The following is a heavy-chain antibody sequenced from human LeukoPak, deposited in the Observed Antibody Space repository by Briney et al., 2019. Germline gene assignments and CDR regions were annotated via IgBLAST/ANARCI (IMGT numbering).Heavy chain of an antibody. J-gene: IGHJ2*01. D-gene: IGHD1-26*01. CDR3: AKDKSEWEPHWYFDL. V-gene: IGHV3-23*01. Sequence: GGALRLSCAASGFTFSSYAKSWVRQAPGKGLEWASAISGSGGSTYYVDSVKGRFTISRDNSKNTLYLQMNSLRAEDTALYYCAKDKSEWEPHWYFDLWGRGTLVTVSS. CDR1: GFTFSSYA. CDR2: ISGSGGST.